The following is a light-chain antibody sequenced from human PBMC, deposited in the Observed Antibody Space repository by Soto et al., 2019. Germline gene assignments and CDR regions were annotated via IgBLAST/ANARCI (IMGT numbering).Light chain of an antibody. CDR2: AAS. CDR1: QGIRTE. J-gene: IGKJ1*01. Sequence: AIQMTQSPSSLSASVGDRVTITCRASQGIRTELGWYQQRPGEAPKLLIYAASTLQSGVPSRFSGSGSGTDFTLTISSLQPEDFVTYYCLQDYNYPRTFGQGTKVDIK. CDR3: LQDYNYPRT. V-gene: IGKV1-6*02.